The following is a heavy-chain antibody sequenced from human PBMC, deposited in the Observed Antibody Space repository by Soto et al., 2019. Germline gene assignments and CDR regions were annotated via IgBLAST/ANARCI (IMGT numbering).Heavy chain of an antibody. Sequence: PGGSLRLSCAASGFIFSNVWMSWVRQAPGKGLEWVGRIKSKSDGGTSEYAAPVKGRFTISRDDSKSTLYLQMNSLKTEDTAVYYCITDTYDFDYWGQGTLVTVSS. CDR1: GFIFSNVW. V-gene: IGHV3-15*01. CDR2: IKSKSDGGTS. D-gene: IGHD2-2*01. J-gene: IGHJ4*02. CDR3: ITDTYDFDY.